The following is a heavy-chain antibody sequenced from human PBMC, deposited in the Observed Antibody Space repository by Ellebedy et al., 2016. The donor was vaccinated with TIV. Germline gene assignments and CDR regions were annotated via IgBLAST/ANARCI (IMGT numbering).Heavy chain of an antibody. Sequence: GGSLRLSXAASGFTFSIYGMHWVRQAPGKGLEWVALIWYDGSNKYYGDSVKGRFTISRENGKNSLYLQMNSLRVEDTAVYYCARVGNVVIPAANPYNYMDVWGKGTTVTVYS. V-gene: IGHV3-33*01. D-gene: IGHD2-2*01. CDR3: ARVGNVVIPAANPYNYMDV. CDR2: IWYDGSNK. CDR1: GFTFSIYG. J-gene: IGHJ6*03.